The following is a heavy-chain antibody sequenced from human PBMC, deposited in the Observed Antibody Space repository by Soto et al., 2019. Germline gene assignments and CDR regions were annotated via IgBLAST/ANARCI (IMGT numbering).Heavy chain of an antibody. CDR2: IIPIFGTA. CDR1: VGTFSSYA. D-gene: IGHD2-2*01. CDR3: ARGRGRANGVVPAAPEYGMDV. V-gene: IGHV1-69*01. Sequence: QVQLVQSGAEVKKPGSSVKVSCKASVGTFSSYAISWVRQAPGQGLEWMGGIIPIFGTANYAEKFQGRVTIAADESTSTADMELSSLRSEHTVVYYCARGRGRANGVVPAAPEYGMDVWGQGTTVTVSS. J-gene: IGHJ6*02.